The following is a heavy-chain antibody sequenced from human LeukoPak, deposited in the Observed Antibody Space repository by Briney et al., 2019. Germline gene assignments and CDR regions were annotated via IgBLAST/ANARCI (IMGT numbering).Heavy chain of an antibody. Sequence: GGSLRLSCAASGFTFSSYAMNWVRQAPGKGLEWVSSITRSGGSTYYADSVKGRFTISRDNSQNTLYLQMNTLRAEDTAVYYCATINDVSDYWGQGTLVTDSS. V-gene: IGHV3-23*01. CDR2: ITRSGGST. CDR3: ATINDVSDY. CDR1: GFTFSSYA. J-gene: IGHJ4*02.